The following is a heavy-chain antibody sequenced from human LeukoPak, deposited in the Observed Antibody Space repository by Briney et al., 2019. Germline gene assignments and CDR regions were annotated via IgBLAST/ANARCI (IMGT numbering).Heavy chain of an antibody. V-gene: IGHV3-30*18. CDR3: AKDWEVTYYYGSGSYYEPLDY. J-gene: IGHJ4*02. CDR2: ISYDGSNK. CDR1: GFTFSSYG. D-gene: IGHD3-10*01. Sequence: GGSLRLSCAASGFTFSSYGMHWVRQAPGKGLEWVAVISYDGSNKYYADSVKGRFTISRDNSENTLYLQMNSLRAEDTAVYYCAKDWEVTYYYGSGSYYEPLDYWGQGTLVTVSS.